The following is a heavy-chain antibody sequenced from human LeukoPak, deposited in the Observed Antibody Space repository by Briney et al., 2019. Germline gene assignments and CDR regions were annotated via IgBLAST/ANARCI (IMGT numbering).Heavy chain of an antibody. CDR3: ARGIGVATIDYFDY. D-gene: IGHD5-12*01. J-gene: IGHJ4*02. Sequence: GGSLRLSCAASVFTFSSYWMTWVRQAPGKVLEWVANIKQDGSEKYYVDSVKGRFTISREHAKNSLYLQMNSLRAEDTAVYYCARGIGVATIDYFDYWGQGTLVTVSS. CDR2: IKQDGSEK. V-gene: IGHV3-7*05. CDR1: VFTFSSYW.